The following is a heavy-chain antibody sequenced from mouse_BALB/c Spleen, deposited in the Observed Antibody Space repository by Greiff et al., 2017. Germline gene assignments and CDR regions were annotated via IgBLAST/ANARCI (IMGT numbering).Heavy chain of an antibody. V-gene: IGHV1S81*02. CDR2: INPSNGRT. CDR3: ARKGLRPGDYFDY. D-gene: IGHD2-2*01. J-gene: IGHJ2*01. Sequence: QVQLKQSGAELVKPGASVKLSCKASGYTFTSYWMHWVKQRPGQGLEWIGEINPSNGRTNYNEKFKSKASITADTSSNTAYLQLSSLTSEDTAVYYCARKGLRPGDYFDYWGQGTTLTVSS. CDR1: GYTFTSYW.